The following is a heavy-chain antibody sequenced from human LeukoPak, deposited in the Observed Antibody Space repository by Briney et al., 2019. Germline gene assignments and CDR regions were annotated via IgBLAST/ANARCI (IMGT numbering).Heavy chain of an antibody. Sequence: GGSLRLSCVASGLTFSINSMSWVRQAPGKGLEWVSGIRGSSDDTTYADSVKGRFTISRDNSKNTLYLQMNSLRAEDTAVYYCASVDLGHCIPTNCRECDYWGQGTLVTVSS. V-gene: IGHV3-23*01. CDR2: IRGSSDDT. J-gene: IGHJ4*02. CDR3: ASVDLGHCIPTNCRECDY. CDR1: GLTFSINS. D-gene: IGHD2-2*01.